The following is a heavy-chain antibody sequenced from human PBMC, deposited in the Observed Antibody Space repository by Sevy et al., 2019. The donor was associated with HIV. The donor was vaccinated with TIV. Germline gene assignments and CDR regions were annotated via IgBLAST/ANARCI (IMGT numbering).Heavy chain of an antibody. CDR3: GGDSKGGLDV. Sequence: GGSLRLSCTASGFSFRSYWMTWVRQAPGMGLEWVANIKLDGDEKYYVESLKGRFTISRDNVKNSLYLQMNNLRAEDTAVYYCGGDSKGGLDVWGQGTTVTVSS. CDR2: IKLDGDEK. V-gene: IGHV3-7*01. CDR1: GFSFRSYW. D-gene: IGHD4-4*01. J-gene: IGHJ6*02.